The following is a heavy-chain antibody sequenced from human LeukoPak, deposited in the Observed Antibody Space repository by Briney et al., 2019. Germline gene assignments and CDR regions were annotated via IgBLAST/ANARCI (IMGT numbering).Heavy chain of an antibody. CDR2: IIPMFGTP. D-gene: IGHD2-8*01. Sequence: SVKVSCKTSGDTFTTYAIIWVRQAPGQGLEWMGGIIPMFGTPNYAQRLQGRVTITADKSTKTAYMELSSLRSENTAVYYCARAGIPGYCTNVTCSNWLDPWGQGTLVTVSS. CDR3: ARAGIPGYCTNVTCSNWLDP. V-gene: IGHV1-69*06. J-gene: IGHJ5*02. CDR1: GDTFTTYA.